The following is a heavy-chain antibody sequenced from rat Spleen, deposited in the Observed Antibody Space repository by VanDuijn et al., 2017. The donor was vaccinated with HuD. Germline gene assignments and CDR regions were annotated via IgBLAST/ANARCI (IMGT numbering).Heavy chain of an antibody. V-gene: IGHV5-29*01. CDR1: GFTFSSYW. D-gene: IGHD3-4*01. Sequence: EVQLVESGGGLVQPGRSLKLSCVASGFTFSSYWMYWVRQAPGKGLEWVATISYDGYTTYYRDSVKGRFTISRDNAKSTLYLQMDSLRSEDTATYYCARPPTGVDYWGQGVMVTVSS. CDR3: ARPPTGVDY. CDR2: ISYDGYTT. J-gene: IGHJ2*01.